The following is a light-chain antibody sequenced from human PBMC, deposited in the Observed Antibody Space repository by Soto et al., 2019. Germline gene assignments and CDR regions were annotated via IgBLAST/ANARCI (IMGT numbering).Light chain of an antibody. J-gene: IGKJ5*01. CDR1: QSISTW. V-gene: IGKV1-5*01. CDR3: RQYKTYT. Sequence: QMTQFPTTLSASVGDRTTTTCRASQSISTWLAWYQQKPGKAPKLLIFYASTLVRGVPSRFSGSGDGTELTLSISSLQPDDSAIYFYRQYKTYTFGQGTRLEIK. CDR2: YAS.